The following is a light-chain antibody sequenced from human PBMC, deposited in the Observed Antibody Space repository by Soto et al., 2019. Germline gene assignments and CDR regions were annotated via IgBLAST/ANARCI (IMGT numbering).Light chain of an antibody. CDR1: SSDVGGYDY. Sequence: QSVLTQPRSVSGSPGQSVAISCTGTSSDVGGYDYVSWYQQHPGKAPKLMIYDVNKRPSGVRDRFSASKSGNTASLTISGLQAEDEADYYCCSYAGSYTWVFGGGTKLTVL. J-gene: IGLJ3*02. V-gene: IGLV2-11*01. CDR3: CSYAGSYTWV. CDR2: DVN.